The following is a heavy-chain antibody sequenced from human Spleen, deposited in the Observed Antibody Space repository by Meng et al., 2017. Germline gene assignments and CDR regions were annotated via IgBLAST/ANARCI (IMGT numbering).Heavy chain of an antibody. J-gene: IGHJ4*02. D-gene: IGHD2-15*01. CDR2: ISSSGSYL. CDR1: GFTFSTYS. Sequence: EVQLVESGGGLVKPGGSLRRSCAASGFTFSTYSMNWVRQAPGKGLEWVSSISSSGSYLYYADSVKGRFTISRDNAKNSLYLQVSSLRAEDTAVYYCARDGVAVATLASDYWGQGTLVTVSS. CDR3: ARDGVAVATLASDY. V-gene: IGHV3-21*01.